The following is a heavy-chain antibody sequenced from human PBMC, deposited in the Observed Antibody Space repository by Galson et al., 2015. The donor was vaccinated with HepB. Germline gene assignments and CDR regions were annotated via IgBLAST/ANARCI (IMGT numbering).Heavy chain of an antibody. CDR3: ARGHGYSYGYPYYYYGMDV. V-gene: IGHV1-8*01. CDR2: MNPNSGNT. Sequence: SVKVSCKASGYTFTSYDINWVRQATGQGLEWMGWMNPNSGNTGYAQKFQGRVTMTRNTSISTAYMELSSLRSEDTAVYYSARGHGYSYGYPYYYYGMDVWSPGTTVTVSS. D-gene: IGHD5-18*01. J-gene: IGHJ6*02. CDR1: GYTFTSYD.